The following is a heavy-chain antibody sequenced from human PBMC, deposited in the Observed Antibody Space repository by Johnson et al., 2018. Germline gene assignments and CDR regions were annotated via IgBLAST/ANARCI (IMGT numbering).Heavy chain of an antibody. D-gene: IGHD1-20*01. CDR1: GGSISSYY. V-gene: IGHV4-59*01. CDR3: ARTNWNDVGGAYYYGMDV. J-gene: IGHJ6*02. CDR2: IYYSGST. Sequence: QVQLQESGPGLVKPSETLSLTCTVSGGSISSYYWSWIRQPPGKGLEWIGYIYYSGSTNYNPSLKSRVTISVDTSKNQFSLKLSSVTAADTAVYYCARTNWNDVGGAYYYGMDVWVQGTTVTVSS.